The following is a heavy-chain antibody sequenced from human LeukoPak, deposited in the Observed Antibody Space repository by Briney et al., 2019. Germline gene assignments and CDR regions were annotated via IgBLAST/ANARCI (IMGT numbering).Heavy chain of an antibody. CDR2: IYYSGST. V-gene: IGHV4-59*01. CDR1: GGSISSYY. D-gene: IGHD6-13*01. CDR3: ARGMADTYSSSWYVDPFDY. Sequence: PSETLSLTCTVSGGSISSYYWSWIRQPPGKGLEWIGYIYYSGSTNYNPSLKSRVTISVDPSKNQFSLKLSSVTAADTAVYYCARGMADTYSSSWYVDPFDYWGQGTLVTVSS. J-gene: IGHJ4*02.